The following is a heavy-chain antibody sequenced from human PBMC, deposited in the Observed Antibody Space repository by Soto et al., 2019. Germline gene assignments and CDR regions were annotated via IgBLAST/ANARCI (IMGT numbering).Heavy chain of an antibody. J-gene: IGHJ4*01. D-gene: IGHD3-10*01. CDR2: VSPEEAIK. CDR3: AKDMFRGVPDYFDY. Sequence: GGSLRLSCAASDFAFTNAWRNWVRQAPGKGLEWVAVVSPEEAIKIYSESVKGRFTVSRDNSKSTLYLQMDSLRPDDTAVYYCAKDMFRGVPDYFDYWGHGTLVTVSS. CDR1: DFAFTNAW. V-gene: IGHV3-30*18.